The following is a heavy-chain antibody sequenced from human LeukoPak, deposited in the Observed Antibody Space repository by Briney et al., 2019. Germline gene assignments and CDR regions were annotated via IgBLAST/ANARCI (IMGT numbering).Heavy chain of an antibody. CDR1: GFTFNTYA. D-gene: IGHD5-18*01. CDR2: ISSGTSYI. Sequence: PGGSLRLSCAASGFTFNTYAMNWVRQAPGKGLEWVSSISSGTSYIYYADSVKGRFTISRDNAKNSLYLQMNSLRAEDTAVYYCAKDLSQVNILDTAMGDYWGQGTLVTVSS. CDR3: AKDLSQVNILDTAMGDY. V-gene: IGHV3-21*01. J-gene: IGHJ4*02.